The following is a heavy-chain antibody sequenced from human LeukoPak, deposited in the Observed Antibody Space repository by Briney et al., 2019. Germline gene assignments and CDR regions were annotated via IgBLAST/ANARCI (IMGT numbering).Heavy chain of an antibody. V-gene: IGHV3-7*01. CDR2: IKEDGSEK. J-gene: IGHJ5*02. Sequence: GGSLRLSCAASGFTFSSQWMSWVRQAPGKGLEWVANIKEDGSEKSYVDSVKGRFAISRDNAKNSLYLQMNSLRAEDTAVYYCARAFSWGQGTLVTVSS. D-gene: IGHD3-16*01. CDR1: GFTFSSQW. CDR3: ARAFS.